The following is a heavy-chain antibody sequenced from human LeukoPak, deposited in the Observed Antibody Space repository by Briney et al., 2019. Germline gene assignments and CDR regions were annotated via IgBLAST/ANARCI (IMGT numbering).Heavy chain of an antibody. CDR1: GYTFTSHG. CDR2: ISIYSGNT. Sequence: ASVKVSCKASGYTFTSHGLSWARQAPGQGLEWMGWISIYSGNTNYAQKFQDGISMTTATSTSTAHMELRSLKSDDTAVYYCARDPGGTWGFDYWGQGALVTVSS. D-gene: IGHD7-27*01. V-gene: IGHV1-18*01. CDR3: ARDPGGTWGFDY. J-gene: IGHJ4*02.